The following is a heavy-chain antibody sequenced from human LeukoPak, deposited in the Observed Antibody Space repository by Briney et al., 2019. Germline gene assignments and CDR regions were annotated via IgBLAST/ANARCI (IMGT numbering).Heavy chain of an antibody. Sequence: GGSLRLSCTVSGFTVSSNSMSWVRQAPGKGLEWVSFIYSDNTHYSDSVKGRFTISRDNSKNTLYLQMNSLRAEDTAIYYCARGKHGDYGSWFDPWGPGTLVTVSS. CDR3: ARGKHGDYGSWFDP. D-gene: IGHD4-17*01. V-gene: IGHV3-53*01. CDR1: GFTVSSNS. CDR2: IYSDNT. J-gene: IGHJ5*02.